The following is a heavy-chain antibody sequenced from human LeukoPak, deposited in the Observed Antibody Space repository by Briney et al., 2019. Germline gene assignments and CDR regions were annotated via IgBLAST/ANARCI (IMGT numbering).Heavy chain of an antibody. J-gene: IGHJ5*02. CDR1: GFTFSSYA. V-gene: IGHV3-23*01. D-gene: IGHD2-2*03. Sequence: GGSLRLSCAASGFTFSSYAMSWVRQAPGKGLECVSAISGSGGSTYYADSVKGRFTISRDNSRNTLYLQMNSLRAEDTAVYYCAKDGYCSSTSCRATPFDPWGQGTLVTVSS. CDR2: ISGSGGST. CDR3: AKDGYCSSTSCRATPFDP.